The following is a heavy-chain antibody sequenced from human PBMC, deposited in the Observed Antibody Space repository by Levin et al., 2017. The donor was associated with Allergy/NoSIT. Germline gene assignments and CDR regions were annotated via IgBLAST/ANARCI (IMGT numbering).Heavy chain of an antibody. CDR2: ISYDGNNK. V-gene: IGHV3-30*18. CDR1: GSCLSAYG. J-gene: IGHJ6*02. Sequence: GGSLRLSCAASGSCLSAYGMHWVRQAPGKGLEWVAVISYDGNNKYYVGSVRGRFTISRDNSKNTLYLQMNSLRPEDTAVYYCAKDRAENCESCGQTVSYFYFYGMDVWGQGTTVTVSS. CDR3: AKDRAENCESCGQTVSYFYFYGMDV. D-gene: IGHD3-22*01.